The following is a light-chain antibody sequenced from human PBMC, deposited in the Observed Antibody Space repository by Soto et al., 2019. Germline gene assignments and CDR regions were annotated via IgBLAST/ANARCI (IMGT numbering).Light chain of an antibody. Sequence: EIVLTQSPATLSLSPGERVTLSCRASQSVGSYLAWYQQKPGQAPRLLIYDASNRATGIPARFSGSGSGTDFPLTISSLEPEDFAVYYCQQRSNWPLTFGGGTKVEIK. CDR2: DAS. J-gene: IGKJ4*01. CDR3: QQRSNWPLT. V-gene: IGKV3-11*01. CDR1: QSVGSY.